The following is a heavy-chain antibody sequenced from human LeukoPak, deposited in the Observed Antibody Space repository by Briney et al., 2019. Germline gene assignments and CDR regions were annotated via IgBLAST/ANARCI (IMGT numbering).Heavy chain of an antibody. Sequence: SETLSLTCTVSGGSISSSSYYWGWIRQPPGKGLEWIGSIYYSGSTYYNPSLKSRVTISVDTSKNQFSLKLSSVTAADTAVYYCARVTLMVRGVSWYYFDYWGQGTLVTVSS. CDR3: ARVTLMVRGVSWYYFDY. J-gene: IGHJ4*02. CDR1: GGSISSSSYY. D-gene: IGHD3-10*01. CDR2: IYYSGST. V-gene: IGHV4-39*07.